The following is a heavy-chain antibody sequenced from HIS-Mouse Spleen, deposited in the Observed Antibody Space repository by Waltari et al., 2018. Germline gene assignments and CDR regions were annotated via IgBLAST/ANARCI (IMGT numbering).Heavy chain of an antibody. Sequence: QVQLQESGPGLVKPSETLSLTCTVSGGSISSYYWSWIRQPPGKGLEWIGYIYYSGSTDYNPSLKSQVTISVDTSKNQFSLKRSSVTAADTAVYYCARGPPTVTTPYFDYWGQGTLVTVSS. CDR1: GGSISSYY. V-gene: IGHV4-59*01. CDR3: ARGPPTVTTPYFDY. CDR2: IYYSGST. D-gene: IGHD4-4*01. J-gene: IGHJ4*02.